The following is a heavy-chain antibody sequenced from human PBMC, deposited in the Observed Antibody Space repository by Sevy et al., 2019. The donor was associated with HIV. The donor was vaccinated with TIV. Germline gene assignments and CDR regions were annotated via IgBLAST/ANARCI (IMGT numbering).Heavy chain of an antibody. V-gene: IGHV3-7*03. CDR3: TRAAGGDREYFDY. D-gene: IGHD2-21*01. J-gene: IGHJ4*02. Sequence: GGSLRLSCVASGFIFNSYWMSWVRQAPGKGLEWVANIKQDGSEKYYVDSVKGRFTISRDNAKKSLYLQMNSLRAEDTAVYYCTRAAGGDREYFDYWGQGTPVTVSS. CDR2: IKQDGSEK. CDR1: GFIFNSYW.